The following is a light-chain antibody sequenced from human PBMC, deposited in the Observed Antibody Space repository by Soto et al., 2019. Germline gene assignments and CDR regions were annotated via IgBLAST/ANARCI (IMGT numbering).Light chain of an antibody. CDR3: SSYSHSPPSYV. CDR2: GNS. J-gene: IGLJ1*01. CDR1: SSNIGAGYG. Sequence: QSVLTQPPSVSGAPGQRVTISCTRSSSNIGAGYGVHWYQHLPGTAPKLLIYGNSNRPSGVPDRFPGSKSGTSASLAITGLQAEDEADYYCSSYSHSPPSYVFGTGTKVTVL. V-gene: IGLV1-40*01.